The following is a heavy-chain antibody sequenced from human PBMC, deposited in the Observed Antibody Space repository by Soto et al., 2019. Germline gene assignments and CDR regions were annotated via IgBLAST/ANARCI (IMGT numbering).Heavy chain of an antibody. CDR3: ARDAPYYYDSSGYYQYNWFDP. V-gene: IGHV4-39*07. D-gene: IGHD3-22*01. J-gene: IGHJ5*02. CDR2: IYYSGST. CDR1: GGSSSSSSYC. Sequence: PLETLPHTCTVSGGSSSSSSYCWGWIRKPPGKGLEWIGYIYYSGSTNYNPSLKSRVTISVDTSKNQFSLKLSSVTAADTAVYYCARDAPYYYDSSGYYQYNWFDPWGQGTLVTVSS.